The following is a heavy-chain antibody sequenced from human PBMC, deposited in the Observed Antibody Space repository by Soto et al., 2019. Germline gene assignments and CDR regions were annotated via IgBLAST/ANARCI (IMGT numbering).Heavy chain of an antibody. Sequence: QLHLVHSGAVVKKPGASVTVSCSAAGYPVTAYCMHWVRQAPGRGLEWMGGINPATGAAKYTQTCQGRVTMTRATSTSTVSMELSGLTAADTAVFYCARGGGGGVAGSAAFDMWGQGTVVTVSS. CDR1: GYPVTAYC. CDR2: INPATGAA. V-gene: IGHV1-2*02. J-gene: IGHJ3*02. CDR3: ARGGGGGVAGSAAFDM. D-gene: IGHD6-19*01.